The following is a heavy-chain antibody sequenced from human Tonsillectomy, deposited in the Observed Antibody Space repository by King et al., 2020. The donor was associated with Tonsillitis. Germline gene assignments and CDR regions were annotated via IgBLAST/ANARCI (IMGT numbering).Heavy chain of an antibody. V-gene: IGHV3-21*05. D-gene: IGHD5-12*01. J-gene: IGHJ4*02. CDR2: ISKSSSYI. Sequence: VQLVESGGGLVKPGGSLRLSCAASGFTFSTYSMNWVRQAPGKGLEWVSYISKSSSYIYYADSVKGRFTISRDNAKNSLYLQMNSLRAEDTAVYYCATAIVATDAYVDYWGQGTLVTVSS. CDR3: ATAIVATDAYVDY. CDR1: GFTFSTYS.